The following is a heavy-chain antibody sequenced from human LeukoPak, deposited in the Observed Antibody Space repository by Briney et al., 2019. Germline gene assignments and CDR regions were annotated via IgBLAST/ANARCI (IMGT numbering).Heavy chain of an antibody. J-gene: IGHJ6*03. Sequence: ASVKVSCKASGYTFTSYDINWVRQATGQGLEWMGWMNPNSGNTGYAQKFQGRVTMTRNTSISTAYMELSSLRSEDTAVYYCARGWKQAEYSSSWTDYYYYMDVWGKGTTVTISS. CDR3: ARGWKQAEYSSSWTDYYYYMDV. V-gene: IGHV1-8*01. D-gene: IGHD6-13*01. CDR2: MNPNSGNT. CDR1: GYTFTSYD.